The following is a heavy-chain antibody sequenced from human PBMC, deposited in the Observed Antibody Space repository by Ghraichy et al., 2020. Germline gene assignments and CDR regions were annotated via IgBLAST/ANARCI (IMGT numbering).Heavy chain of an antibody. CDR3: AKGGTIFGVVTRPGAEFDP. Sequence: GGSLRLSCAASGFTFSSYAMSWVRQAPGKGLEWVSAISGSGGSTYYADSVKGRFTISRDNSKNTLYLQMNSLRAEDTAVYYCAKGGTIFGVVTRPGAEFDPWGQGTLVTVSS. J-gene: IGHJ5*02. CDR2: ISGSGGST. V-gene: IGHV3-23*01. CDR1: GFTFSSYA. D-gene: IGHD3-3*01.